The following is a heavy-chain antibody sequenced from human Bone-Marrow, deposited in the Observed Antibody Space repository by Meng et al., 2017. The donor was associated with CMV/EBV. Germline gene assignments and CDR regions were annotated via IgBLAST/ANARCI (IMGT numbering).Heavy chain of an antibody. CDR1: GGTFSSYA. D-gene: IGHD2-2*01. J-gene: IGHJ6*02. CDR3: AIGRYQLLFPVYYYYGMDV. Sequence: SVKVSCKASGGTFSSYAISWVRQAPGQGLEWMGGIIPIFGTANYAQKFQGRVTITTDESTSTAYMELSSLRSEDTAVYYCAIGRYQLLFPVYYYYGMDVWGQGTTVTVS. CDR2: IIPIFGTA. V-gene: IGHV1-69*05.